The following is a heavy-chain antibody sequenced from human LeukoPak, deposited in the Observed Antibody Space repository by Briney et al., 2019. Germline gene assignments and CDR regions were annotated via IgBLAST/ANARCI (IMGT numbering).Heavy chain of an antibody. CDR3: ARATETYDSSGYDYYYYTDV. J-gene: IGHJ6*03. Sequence: PGGSLRLSCVASGFTVSSNYMSWVRQAPGKGLEWVSVIYSGGSTYYADSVKGRFTISRDNSKNTLYLQMNSLRAEDTAVYYCARATETYDSSGYDYYYYTDVWGKGTTVTVSS. CDR1: GFTVSSNY. V-gene: IGHV3-66*02. D-gene: IGHD3-22*01. CDR2: IYSGGST.